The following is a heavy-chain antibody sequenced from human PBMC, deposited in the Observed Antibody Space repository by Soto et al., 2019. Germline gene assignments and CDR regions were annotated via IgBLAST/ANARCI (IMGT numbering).Heavy chain of an antibody. Sequence: QVQLQESGPGLVKPSETLSLTCTVSVSGGSVSTGVHYWSWIRQPPGKGLEWIGYIYYSGSTNYNPSLERRVTISVDTSKNQFSVKLTSVTAADTAVYYCARGYYTSWYWFDRWGRGTLVTVSS. CDR1: GGSVSTGVHY. CDR2: IYYSGST. V-gene: IGHV4-61*08. CDR3: ARGYYTSWYWFDR. D-gene: IGHD6-13*01. J-gene: IGHJ2*01.